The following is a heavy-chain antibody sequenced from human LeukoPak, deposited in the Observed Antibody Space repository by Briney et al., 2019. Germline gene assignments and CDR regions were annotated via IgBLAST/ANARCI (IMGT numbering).Heavy chain of an antibody. CDR2: ISYDGSNK. V-gene: IGHV3-30*18. CDR3: AKDSLDIVVVPAAIPHYYYYGMDV. J-gene: IGHJ6*02. D-gene: IGHD2-2*02. CDR1: GFTFSSYG. Sequence: SGGSLRLSCAASGFTFSSYGMHWVRQAPGKGLEWVAVISYDGSNKYYADSVKGRFTISRDNSKNTLYLQMSSLRAEDTAVYYCAKDSLDIVVVPAAIPHYYYYGMDVWGQGTTVTVSS.